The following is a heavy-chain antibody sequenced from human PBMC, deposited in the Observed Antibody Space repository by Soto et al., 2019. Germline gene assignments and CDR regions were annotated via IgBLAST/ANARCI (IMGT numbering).Heavy chain of an antibody. J-gene: IGHJ6*02. CDR3: ARSKRWFGDTLGMDV. Sequence: SDTLSLTCAVYGVSFSGYYWSWIRQPPGKGLEWIGEINHSGSTNYNPSLKSRVTISVDTSKNQFSLKLSSVTAADTAVYYCARSKRWFGDTLGMDVWGQGTTVT. V-gene: IGHV4-34*01. D-gene: IGHD3-10*01. CDR1: GVSFSGYY. CDR2: INHSGST.